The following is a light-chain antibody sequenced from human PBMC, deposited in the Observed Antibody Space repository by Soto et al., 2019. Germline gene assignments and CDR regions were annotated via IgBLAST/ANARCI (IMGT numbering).Light chain of an antibody. CDR3: RSYTSSSTYVV. CDR1: SSDVGGYNY. V-gene: IGLV2-14*01. CDR2: DVS. Sequence: QYALTQPASVSGSPGQSITISCTGTSSDVGGYNYVSWYQQHPGKAPKLMIYDVSNRPSGVSNRFSGSKSGNTASLTISGLQAEDEADYYCRSYTSSSTYVVFGGGTKLTVL. J-gene: IGLJ2*01.